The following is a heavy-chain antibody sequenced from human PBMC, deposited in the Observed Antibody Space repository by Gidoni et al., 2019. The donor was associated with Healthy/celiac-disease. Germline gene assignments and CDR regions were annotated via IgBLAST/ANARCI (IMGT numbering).Heavy chain of an antibody. CDR1: GGSFSGYY. Sequence: QVQLQQWVAGLLKPSETLSLTCAVSGGSFSGYYWSWIRQPPGKGLEWIGEINHSGSTNYNPSLKSRVTISVDTSKNQFSLKLSSVTAADTAVYYCARRGLAFDIWGQGTMVTVSS. J-gene: IGHJ3*02. D-gene: IGHD3-10*01. V-gene: IGHV4-34*01. CDR2: INHSGST. CDR3: ARRGLAFDI.